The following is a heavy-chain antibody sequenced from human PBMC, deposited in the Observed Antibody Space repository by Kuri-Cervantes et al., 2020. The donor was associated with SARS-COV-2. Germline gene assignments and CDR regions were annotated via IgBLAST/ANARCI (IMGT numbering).Heavy chain of an antibody. J-gene: IGHJ6*02. Sequence: GGSLRLSCAASGFTFSSYSMNWVRQAPGKGLEWVAVISYDGSNKYYADSVKGRFTISRDNSKNVLYVQMNSLRAEDTAAYYCAKVIFGVVPTAGYGMDVWGQGTTVTVSS. V-gene: IGHV3-30*18. CDR3: AKVIFGVVPTAGYGMDV. CDR2: ISYDGSNK. CDR1: GFTFSSYS. D-gene: IGHD3-3*01.